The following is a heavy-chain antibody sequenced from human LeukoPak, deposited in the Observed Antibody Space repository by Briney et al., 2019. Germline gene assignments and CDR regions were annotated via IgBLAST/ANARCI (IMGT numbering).Heavy chain of an antibody. CDR2: LSPHANYE. J-gene: IGHJ4*02. Sequence: GGSLRLSCAASGFTFSDYGIHWVRQAPGKGLEWVAVLSPHANYEYYADSVQGRFTMSRDDSKNTVYLLMNSLTDEETAVYYCARDWIDRSLDYWGLGTLVTVSS. D-gene: IGHD2-2*03. CDR3: ARDWIDRSLDY. V-gene: IGHV3-33*01. CDR1: GFTFSDYG.